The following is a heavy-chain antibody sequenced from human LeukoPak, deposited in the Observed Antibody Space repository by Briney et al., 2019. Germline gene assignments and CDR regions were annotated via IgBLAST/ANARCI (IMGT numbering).Heavy chain of an antibody. CDR1: GFTVSSNC. D-gene: IGHD3-22*01. V-gene: IGHV3-66*02. CDR2: IYSDYSS. Sequence: PGGSLRLSCAASGFTVSSNCMNWVRQAPGKGLEWVSVIYSDYSSYYADSVKGRFTISRDNSKNTLCLQMNSLRAEDTAVYYCARGPYSENSGYPHWFDPWGQGTLVTVSS. CDR3: ARGPYSENSGYPHWFDP. J-gene: IGHJ5*02.